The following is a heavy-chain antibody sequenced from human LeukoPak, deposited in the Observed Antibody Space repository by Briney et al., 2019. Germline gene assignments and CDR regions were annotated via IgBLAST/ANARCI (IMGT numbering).Heavy chain of an antibody. CDR2: FCSSGDVI. CDR1: GFTFGIYE. V-gene: IGHV3-48*03. D-gene: IGHD7-27*01. Sequence: GGSLRLSCAGSGFTFGIYEMNWVRQAPGEGLEWISYFCSSGDVISYADSVRGRFTISRDNARNSLYLKMSSLRVEETGVYNCARDDSPVQLGGDAFDVWGQGTTVTVSS. J-gene: IGHJ3*01. CDR3: ARDDSPVQLGGDAFDV.